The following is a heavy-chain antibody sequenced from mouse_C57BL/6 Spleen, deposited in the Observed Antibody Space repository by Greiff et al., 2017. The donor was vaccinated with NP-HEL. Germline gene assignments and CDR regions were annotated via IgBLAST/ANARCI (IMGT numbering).Heavy chain of an antibody. Sequence: QVQLQQSGAELVKPGASVKLSCKASGYTFTEYTIHWVKQRSGQGLEWIGWFYPGSGSIKYNEKFKDKATLTADKSSSTVYMELSRLTSEDSAVYVCARHERDYYGSSYGYFDVWGTGTTVTVSS. CDR3: ARHERDYYGSSYGYFDV. J-gene: IGHJ1*03. CDR2: FYPGSGSI. CDR1: GYTFTEYT. D-gene: IGHD1-1*01. V-gene: IGHV1-62-2*01.